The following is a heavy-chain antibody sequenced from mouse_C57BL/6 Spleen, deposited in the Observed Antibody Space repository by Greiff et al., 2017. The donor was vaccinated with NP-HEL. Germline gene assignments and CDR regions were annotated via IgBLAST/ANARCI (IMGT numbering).Heavy chain of an antibody. CDR3: ARSGTGVATTDAMDY. J-gene: IGHJ4*01. CDR2: IYPGDGDT. Sequence: VQLQQSGAELVKPGASVKISCKASGYAFSSYWMNWVKQRPGKGLEWIGQIYPGDGDTNYNGKFKGKATLTADKSSSTAYMQLSSLTSEDSAVYFCARSGTGVATTDAMDYWGQGTSVTVSS. D-gene: IGHD1-1*01. V-gene: IGHV1-80*01. CDR1: GYAFSSYW.